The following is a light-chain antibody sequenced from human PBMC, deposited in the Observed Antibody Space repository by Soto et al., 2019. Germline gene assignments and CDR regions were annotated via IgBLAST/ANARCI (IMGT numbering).Light chain of an antibody. J-gene: IGLJ1*01. CDR1: SSDVGSYNY. CDR2: EVN. V-gene: IGLV2-23*02. Sequence: QSVLTQPASVSGSPGRSITISCTGTSSDVGSYNYVSWFRHHPGKAPKLIIYEVNKRPSGISDRFAGSKSGNTGSLTISGLQAEDEAEYYCCSYAGTTTSYVFGTGTKVTVL. CDR3: CSYAGTTTSYV.